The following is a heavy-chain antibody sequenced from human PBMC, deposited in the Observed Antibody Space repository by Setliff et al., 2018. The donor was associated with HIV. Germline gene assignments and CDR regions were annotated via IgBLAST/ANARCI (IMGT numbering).Heavy chain of an antibody. J-gene: IGHJ3*02. V-gene: IGHV1-46*01. D-gene: IGHD6-19*01. CDR2: INPSGGST. Sequence: ASVKVSCKASGYTFTSYYMHWVRQAPGQGLEWMGIINPSGGSTSYAQKFQGRVTMTRDTSTSTVYMELSSLRSEDTAVYYCARDRHIAVSGDDAFDIWGQGTLVTVSS. CDR1: GYTFTSYY. CDR3: ARDRHIAVSGDDAFDI.